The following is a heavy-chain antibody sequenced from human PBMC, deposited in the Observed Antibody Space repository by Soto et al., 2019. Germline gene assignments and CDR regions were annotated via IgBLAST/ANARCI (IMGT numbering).Heavy chain of an antibody. CDR2: IIPILGIA. Sequence: SVKVSCKASGGTFSSYTISWVRQAPGQGLEWMGRIIPILGIANYAQKFQGRVTITADKSTSTAYMELSSLRSEDTAVYYCARNTIQVANYYGMDVWGQGTTVTVS. V-gene: IGHV1-69*02. CDR3: ARNTIQVANYYGMDV. J-gene: IGHJ6*02. CDR1: GGTFSSYT. D-gene: IGHD3-3*01.